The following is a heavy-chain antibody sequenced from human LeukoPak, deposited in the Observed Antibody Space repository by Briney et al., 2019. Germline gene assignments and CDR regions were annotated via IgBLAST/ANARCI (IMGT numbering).Heavy chain of an antibody. D-gene: IGHD6-13*01. Sequence: PSETLSLTCTVSGGSISSGSYYWSWIRQPAGKGLEWIGRIYTSGSTNYNPSLKSRVTISVDTSKNQFSLKLSSVTAADTAVYYCASCARESSSWYRRYYYYYMDVWGKGTTVTVSS. CDR2: IYTSGST. V-gene: IGHV4-61*02. J-gene: IGHJ6*03. CDR3: ASCARESSSWYRRYYYYYMDV. CDR1: GGSISSGSYY.